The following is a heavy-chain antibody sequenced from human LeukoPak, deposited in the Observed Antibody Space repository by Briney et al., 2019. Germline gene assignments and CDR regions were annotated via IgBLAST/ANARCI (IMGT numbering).Heavy chain of an antibody. J-gene: IGHJ4*02. V-gene: IGHV3-66*01. CDR2: IYSSDGA. D-gene: IGHD2-15*01. CDR3: ARDGGLGTPFDC. CDR1: GFTVSSNY. Sequence: WGSLRLSCVASGFTVSSNYMSWVRQASGKGLEWVSLIYSSDGAYYADSVKGRFTISRDNAKNTLYLEINSLRAEDTAVYYCARDGGLGTPFDCWGQGTLVTDCS.